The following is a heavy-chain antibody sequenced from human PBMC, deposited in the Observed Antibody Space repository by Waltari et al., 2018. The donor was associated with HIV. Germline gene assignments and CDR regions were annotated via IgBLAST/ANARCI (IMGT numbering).Heavy chain of an antibody. D-gene: IGHD2-2*02. J-gene: IGHJ5*02. CDR3: AKEVVPAAISPSIWFDP. Sequence: QVKLVQSGAEVKKPGSSVKVSCKASVGNFSSYAISWVRQAPGHGLEWMGGMITIFGTANYEQKFQGRVTITAFESTSTAYMELSSLRSEDTAVYYCAKEVVPAAISPSIWFDPWGQGTLVTVSS. CDR1: VGNFSSYA. V-gene: IGHV1-69*01. CDR2: MITIFGTA.